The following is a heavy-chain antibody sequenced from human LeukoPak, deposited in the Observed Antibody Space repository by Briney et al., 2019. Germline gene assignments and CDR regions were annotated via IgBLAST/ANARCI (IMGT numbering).Heavy chain of an antibody. V-gene: IGHV5-51*01. J-gene: IGHJ4*02. CDR2: IYPEDSDT. CDR3: ARLSGLYSRSRSGSYFDY. D-gene: IGHD6-13*01. CDR1: GSPFSSYW. Sequence: GAYLKISCKGSGSPFSSYWIGWVRQLPGKGLEWMGIIYPEDSDTRYTPSFKGQVTISADKSITTAYLQWSSLKASDSAMYYCARLSGLYSRSRSGSYFDYWGLGTLVTVSS.